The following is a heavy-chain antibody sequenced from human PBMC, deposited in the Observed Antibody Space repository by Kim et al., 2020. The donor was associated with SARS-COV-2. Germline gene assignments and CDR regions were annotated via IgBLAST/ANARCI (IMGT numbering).Heavy chain of an antibody. CDR1: GFTFTTYS. CDR3: ARDWSFVEQGPAGWAYSFDY. V-gene: IGHV3-48*01. CDR2: ISSGSDTI. J-gene: IGHJ4*02. D-gene: IGHD6-13*01. Sequence: GGSLRLSCAASGFTFTTYSMNWVRQAPGKGLEWVSHISSGSDTIYYADSVKGRFTISRDNPKDSLFLQMNSLRADDTAVYFCARDWSFVEQGPAGWAYSFDYWRQGPLVTVSS.